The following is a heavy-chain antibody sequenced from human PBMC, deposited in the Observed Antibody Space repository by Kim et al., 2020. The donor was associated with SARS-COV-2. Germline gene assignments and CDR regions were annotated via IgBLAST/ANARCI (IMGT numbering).Heavy chain of an antibody. D-gene: IGHD6-19*01. V-gene: IGHV3-30*02. J-gene: IGHJ4*02. Sequence: YYAASVKGRFTISRDNSKNTLYLQMNSLRAEDTAVYYCASGQWLVNSIDYWGQGTLVTVSS. CDR3: ASGQWLVNSIDY.